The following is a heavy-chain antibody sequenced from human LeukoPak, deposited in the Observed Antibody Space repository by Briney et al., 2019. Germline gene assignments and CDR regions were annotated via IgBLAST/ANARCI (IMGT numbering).Heavy chain of an antibody. CDR3: ARDRSISAAGDTY. CDR2: VNRDGSST. CDR1: GFTFSDYW. V-gene: IGHV3-74*01. J-gene: IGHJ4*02. D-gene: IGHD6-13*01. Sequence: TGGSLRLSCAASGFTFSDYWMHWVRQAPGKGLVWVSRVNRDGSSTSYADSVKGRFTISRDNAKNTLSLQVNSLRAEDTAVYYCARDRSISAAGDTYWGQGTLVTVSS.